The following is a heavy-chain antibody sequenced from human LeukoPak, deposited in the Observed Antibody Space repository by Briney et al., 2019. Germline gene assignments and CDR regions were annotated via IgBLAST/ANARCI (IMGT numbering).Heavy chain of an antibody. CDR3: ARRGFTAADWFDP. D-gene: IGHD6-13*01. CDR2: IYYSGST. Sequence: SETLSLTCTVSGGSISSSSYYWGWIRQLPGKGLEWIGSIYYSGSTYYNPSLKSRVTISVDTSKNQFSLKLSSVTAADTAVYYCARRGFTAADWFDPWGQGTLVTVSS. CDR1: GGSISSSSYY. J-gene: IGHJ5*02. V-gene: IGHV4-39*01.